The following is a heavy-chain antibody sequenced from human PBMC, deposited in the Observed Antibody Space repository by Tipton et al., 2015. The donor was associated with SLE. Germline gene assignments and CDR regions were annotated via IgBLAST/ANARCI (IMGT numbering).Heavy chain of an antibody. D-gene: IGHD6-6*01. CDR2: IYTSGST. J-gene: IGHJ4*02. CDR3: ARGNSSYSSSPNFDY. Sequence: TLSLTCTVSGGSISSGGYYWSWIRQPAGKGLEWIGYIYTSGSTNYNPSLKSRVTISVDTSKNQFSLKLSSVTAADTAVYYCARGNSSYSSSPNFDYWGQGTLVTVSS. V-gene: IGHV4-61*09. CDR1: GGSISSGGYY.